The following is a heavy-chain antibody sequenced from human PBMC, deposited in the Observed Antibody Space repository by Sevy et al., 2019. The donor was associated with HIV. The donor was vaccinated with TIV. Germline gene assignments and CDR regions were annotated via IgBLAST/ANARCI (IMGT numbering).Heavy chain of an antibody. J-gene: IGHJ4*02. CDR2: IGNKPSSHTT. CDR1: GFSFSDYY. Sequence: GGSLRLSCAASGFSFSDYYMDWVRQAPGKGLEWVGRIGNKPSSHTTEFAASVEGRFTISRDDLTNSLFLHMHSLKIDDTAVYYCARVMLRILWWSLDSWGQWTLVTVSS. D-gene: IGHD2-21*01. CDR3: ARVMLRILWWSLDS. V-gene: IGHV3-72*01.